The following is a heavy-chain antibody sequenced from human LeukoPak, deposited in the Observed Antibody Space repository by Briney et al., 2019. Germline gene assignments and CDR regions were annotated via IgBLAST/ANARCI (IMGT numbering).Heavy chain of an antibody. CDR3: ARLSGYCSSTSCFYYYYYMDV. V-gene: IGHV4-39*01. CDR1: GGSISSSSYY. CDR2: IYYSGST. Sequence: SETLSLTCTVSGGSISSSSYYWGWIRQPPGKGLEWIGSIYYSGSTYYNPSLKSRVTISVDTSKNQFSLKLSSVTAADTAVYYCARLSGYCSSTSCFYYYYYMDVWGKGTTVTVSS. J-gene: IGHJ6*03. D-gene: IGHD2-2*01.